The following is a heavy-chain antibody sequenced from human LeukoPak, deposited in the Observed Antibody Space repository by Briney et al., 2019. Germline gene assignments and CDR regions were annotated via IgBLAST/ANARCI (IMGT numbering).Heavy chain of an antibody. J-gene: IGHJ6*02. CDR3: ARDISGWQSYGFYYGMDV. CDR2: ISAYNGNT. D-gene: IGHD6-19*01. CDR1: GYTFTSYG. Sequence: GASVKVSCKASGYTFTSYGISWVRQAPGQGLEWMGWISAYNGNTNYAQKLQGRVTMTTDTSTSTAYMELRSLRSDDTAVYYCARDISGWQSYGFYYGMDVWGQGTTVTVSS. V-gene: IGHV1-18*01.